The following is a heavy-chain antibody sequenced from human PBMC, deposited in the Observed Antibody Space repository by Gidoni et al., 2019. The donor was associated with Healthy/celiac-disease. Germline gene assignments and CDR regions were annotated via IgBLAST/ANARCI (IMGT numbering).Heavy chain of an antibody. CDR3: ARAPDYTHDAFDI. CDR2: IKQDGSEK. D-gene: IGHD4-4*01. J-gene: IGHJ3*02. V-gene: IGHV3-7*01. CDR1: GFTFSSYW. Sequence: EVQLVESGGGLVQPGGSLRLSCAASGFTFSSYWMSWVRQAPGKGLEWVANIKQDGSEKYYVDSVKGRFTISRDNAKNSLYLQMNSLRAEDTAVYYCARAPDYTHDAFDIWGQGTMVTVSS.